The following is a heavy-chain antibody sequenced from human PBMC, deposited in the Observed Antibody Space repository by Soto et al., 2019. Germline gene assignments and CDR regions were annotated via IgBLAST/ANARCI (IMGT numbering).Heavy chain of an antibody. CDR2: IIPILGIA. CDR1: GGTFSSYT. Sequence: SVKVSCKASGGTFSSYTISWVRQAPGQGLEWMGRIIPILGIANYAQKFQGRVTITADKSTSTAYMELSSLRSEDTAVYYCARGYSSSTYYYYYMDVWGKGTTVTVSS. D-gene: IGHD6-13*01. V-gene: IGHV1-69*02. J-gene: IGHJ6*03. CDR3: ARGYSSSTYYYYYMDV.